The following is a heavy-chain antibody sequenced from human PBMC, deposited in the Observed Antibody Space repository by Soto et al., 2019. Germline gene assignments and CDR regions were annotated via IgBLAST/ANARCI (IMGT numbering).Heavy chain of an antibody. CDR2: ISYDGSNK. CDR1: GFTFSSYC. V-gene: IGHV3-30*18. CDR3: AKGILYMDIVVDASDDFDI. D-gene: IGHD2-2*03. Sequence: QVQLVESGGGVVQPGRSLRLSCAASGFTFSSYCMHWVRQAPGKGLEWVAVISYDGSNKYYADSVKGRFTISRDNSKNTLYLQMNSLRAADTAVYYCAKGILYMDIVVDASDDFDIWGQGRMVTVSS. J-gene: IGHJ3*02.